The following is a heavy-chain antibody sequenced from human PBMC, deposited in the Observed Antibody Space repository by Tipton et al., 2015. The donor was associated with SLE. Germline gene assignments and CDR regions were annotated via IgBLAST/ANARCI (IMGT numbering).Heavy chain of an antibody. CDR1: GGSISSYY. D-gene: IGHD3-3*01. J-gene: IGHJ4*02. CDR2: IHSSGST. V-gene: IGHV4-4*07. Sequence: TLSLTCTVFGGSISSYYWSWIRQPAGKGLEWIGQIHSSGSTSYNPSLKSRVTISGDTSKNQFFLNLDSVTAADTAVYYCVREHHPRITVFGADCWGQGTLVTVPS. CDR3: VREHHPRITVFGADC.